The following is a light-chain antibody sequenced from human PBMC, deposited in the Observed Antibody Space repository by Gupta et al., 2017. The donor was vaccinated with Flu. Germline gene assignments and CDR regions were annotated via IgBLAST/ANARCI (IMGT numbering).Light chain of an antibody. CDR3: QQYYSSYT. V-gene: IGKV3-15*01. CDR2: GAS. J-gene: IGKJ2*01. Sequence: IVMAQSPATQSLSPGEGATLSCRASQSVRSNLAWYQQKPGQAPRLLIYGASTRATGIPARFSGSGSGTEFTLTISSLQSEDFAVYYCQQYYSSYTFGQGTKLVIK. CDR1: QSVRSN.